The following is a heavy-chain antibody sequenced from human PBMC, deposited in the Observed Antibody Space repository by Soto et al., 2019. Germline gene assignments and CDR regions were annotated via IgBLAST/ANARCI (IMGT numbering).Heavy chain of an antibody. CDR3: ARGQVVAAQL. D-gene: IGHD2-15*01. J-gene: IGHJ4*02. CDR2: IYHSGST. CDR1: GGSISSGGYS. Sequence: QLQLQESGSGLVKPSQTLSLTCAVSGGSISSGGYSWSWIRQPPGKGLEWIGYIYHSGSTYYNPSHXSXAXIXXDRSKNQFSLKLSSVTAADTAVYYCARGQVVAAQLWGQGTLVTVSS. V-gene: IGHV4-30-2*01.